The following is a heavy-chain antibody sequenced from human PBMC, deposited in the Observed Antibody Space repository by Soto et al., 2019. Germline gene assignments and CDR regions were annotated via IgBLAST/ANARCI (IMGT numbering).Heavy chain of an antibody. Sequence: EVQLLESGGGLVQTGGYLRLSCAASGLTFSSYAMNWVRKAPAKGLEWVSAISGSGGSTYYADSVKGRFTISRYNSKNTLYRQMNSRRAEDTAVYYCANSFRPLGSFDYWGQGALVTVSS. CDR1: GLTFSSYA. V-gene: IGHV3-23*01. J-gene: IGHJ4*02. CDR2: ISGSGGST. CDR3: ANSFRPLGSFDY. D-gene: IGHD3-10*01.